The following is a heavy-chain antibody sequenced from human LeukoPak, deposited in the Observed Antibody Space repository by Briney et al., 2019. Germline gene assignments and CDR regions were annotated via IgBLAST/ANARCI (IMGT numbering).Heavy chain of an antibody. CDR3: ARGNPSSGWYVNNWFDP. D-gene: IGHD6-19*01. CDR2: IYYSGST. J-gene: IGHJ5*02. Sequence: SETLSLTCTVSGGSISSYYWSWIRQPPGKGLEWIGYIYYSGSTNYNPSLKSRVTISVDTSKNQFSLKLSSVTAADTAVYYCARGNPSSGWYVNNWFDPWGQGTLVTVSS. CDR1: GGSISSYY. V-gene: IGHV4-59*01.